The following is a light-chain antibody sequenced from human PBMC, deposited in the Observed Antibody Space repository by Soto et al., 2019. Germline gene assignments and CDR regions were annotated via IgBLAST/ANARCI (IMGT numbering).Light chain of an antibody. Sequence: QSALTQPRSVSGSPGQSVTISCTGTSSDVAGYNYVSWYQQHPGKAPKLMIYDVTKRPSGVPDRFSGSKSGNTASLTISGLQAEDEADYYCCSYAGSYSVVFGTGTKVTVL. CDR2: DVT. CDR3: CSYAGSYSVV. CDR1: SSDVAGYNY. J-gene: IGLJ1*01. V-gene: IGLV2-11*01.